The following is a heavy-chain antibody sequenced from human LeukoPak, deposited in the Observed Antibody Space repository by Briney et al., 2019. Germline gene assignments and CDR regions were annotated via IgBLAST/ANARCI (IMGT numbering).Heavy chain of an antibody. V-gene: IGHV4-34*01. CDR3: ARTRYGGSSRGSGYFQH. Sequence: SETLSLICAVYGGSFSGYYWSWIRQPPGKGLEWIGEINHSGSTNYNPSLKSRVTISVDTSKNQFSLKLSSVTAADTAVYYCARTRYGGSSRGSGYFQHWGQGTLVTVSS. D-gene: IGHD4-23*01. J-gene: IGHJ1*01. CDR2: INHSGST. CDR1: GGSFSGYY.